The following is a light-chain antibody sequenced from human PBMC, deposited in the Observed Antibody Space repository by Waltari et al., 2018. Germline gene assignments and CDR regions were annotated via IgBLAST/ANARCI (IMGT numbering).Light chain of an antibody. V-gene: IGKV3-15*01. Sequence: EIVMTQSPATLSVSPGERATPSCRASQSVSSNLAWYQQKPGQATRLLIYGASTRATGIPARFSGSGSGTEFTLTISSMQSEDFAVYYCQQYNNWPPYTFGQGTKLEIK. CDR3: QQYNNWPPYT. CDR2: GAS. CDR1: QSVSSN. J-gene: IGKJ2*01.